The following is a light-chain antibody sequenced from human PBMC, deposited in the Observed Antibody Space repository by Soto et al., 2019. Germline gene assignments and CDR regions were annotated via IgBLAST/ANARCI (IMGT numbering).Light chain of an antibody. J-gene: IGKJ1*01. CDR3: QQRGNWPWT. CDR1: QSVSSY. V-gene: IGKV3-11*01. CDR2: DAS. Sequence: EIVLTQSPATLSLSPGERVTLSCRASQSVSSYVAWYQQKPGQAPRLLIYDASNRATGIPARFSCSGSGTDFTLTISSLEPEDFAVYYCQQRGNWPWTFGQGTKVEIK.